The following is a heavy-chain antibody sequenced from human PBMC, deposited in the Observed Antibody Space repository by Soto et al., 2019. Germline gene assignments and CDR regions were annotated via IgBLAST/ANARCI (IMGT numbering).Heavy chain of an antibody. CDR3: ATPYLNYDY. D-gene: IGHD3-10*01. CDR1: GGTFSSYA. Sequence: ASVKVSCKASGGTFSSYAISWVRQAPGQGLEWMGGIIPIFGTANYAQKFQGRVTITADESTSTAYLQWSSLKASDTAIYYCATPYLNYDYWGQGTLVTVSS. V-gene: IGHV1-69*13. CDR2: IIPIFGTA. J-gene: IGHJ4*02.